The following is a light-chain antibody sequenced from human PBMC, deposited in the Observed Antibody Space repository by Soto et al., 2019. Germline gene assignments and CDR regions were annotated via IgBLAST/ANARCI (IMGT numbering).Light chain of an antibody. J-gene: IGKJ3*01. CDR3: QQYGSSPLFT. CDR1: QSVSSSY. CDR2: GAS. Sequence: EIVLTQSPGTLSLSPGERATLSCRASQSVSSSYLAWYQQKTGQAPMLLIYGASSSATVIPDRFSGSGSGTDFTLTISRLEPEDFAVYYCQQYGSSPLFTFGPGTKVDIK. V-gene: IGKV3-20*01.